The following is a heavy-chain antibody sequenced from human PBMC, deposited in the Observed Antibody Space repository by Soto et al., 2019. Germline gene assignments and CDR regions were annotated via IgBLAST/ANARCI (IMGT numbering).Heavy chain of an antibody. J-gene: IGHJ3*02. CDR1: GFTFSSYS. CDR2: ISSSSSTI. V-gene: IGHV3-48*01. D-gene: IGHD3-3*01. CDR3: ARALGLRFLEWLSNDAFDI. Sequence: GSLRLSCAASGFTFSSYSMNWVRQAPGKGLEWVSYISSSSSTIYYADSVKGRFTISRDNAKNSLYLQMNSLRAEDTAVYYCARALGLRFLEWLSNDAFDIWGQGTMVTVSS.